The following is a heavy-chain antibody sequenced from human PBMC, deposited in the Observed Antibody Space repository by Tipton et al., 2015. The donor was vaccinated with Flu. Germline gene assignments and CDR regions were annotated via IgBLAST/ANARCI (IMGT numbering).Heavy chain of an antibody. CDR2: VGWDGRDT. Sequence: SLRLSCAASGFTFREYAMHWVRQPPGKGLEWVSLVGWDGRDTLYADSVKGRFTISRDNAKNSLYLQMNSLRAEDTAIYYCARDHPPSITVLGEITDYFGMDVWGQGTTVTVSS. CDR3: ARDHPPSITVLGEITDYFGMDV. CDR1: GFTFREYA. V-gene: IGHV3-43D*04. D-gene: IGHD3-3*01. J-gene: IGHJ6*02.